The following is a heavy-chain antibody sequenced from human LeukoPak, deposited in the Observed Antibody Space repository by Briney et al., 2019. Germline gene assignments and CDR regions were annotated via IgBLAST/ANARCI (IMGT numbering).Heavy chain of an antibody. V-gene: IGHV1-18*01. CDR3: ARDCSSGTCYFFP. D-gene: IGHD2-15*01. CDR1: HYTFTNYG. Sequence: ASVKVSCKASHYTFTNYGIRWVRQAPGQGLEWMGWISAYNGDTNYAQKFQGGVTMTTDTSTSTAYMDLRSLRSDDTAVYYCARDCSSGTCYFFPCGQGTLVTVSS. J-gene: IGHJ5*02. CDR2: ISAYNGDT.